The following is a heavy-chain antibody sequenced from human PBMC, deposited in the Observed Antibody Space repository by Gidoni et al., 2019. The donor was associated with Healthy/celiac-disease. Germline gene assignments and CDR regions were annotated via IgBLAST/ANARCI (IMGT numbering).Heavy chain of an antibody. J-gene: IGHJ5*02. D-gene: IGHD6-19*01. CDR2: INAGNGNT. CDR1: GSPSPSHA. V-gene: IGHV1-3*01. Sequence: QVQLVQSGAEVKKPGASVKVSCKASGSPSPSHAMHWVRQAPGQRLEWMGWINAGNGNTKYSQKFQGRVTITRDTSASTAYMELSSLRSEDTAVYYCARESEIAVAGTHWFDPWGQGTLVTVSS. CDR3: ARESEIAVAGTHWFDP.